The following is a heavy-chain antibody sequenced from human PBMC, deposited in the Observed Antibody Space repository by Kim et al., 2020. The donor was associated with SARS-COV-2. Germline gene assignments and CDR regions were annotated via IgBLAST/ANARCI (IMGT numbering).Heavy chain of an antibody. CDR1: GGSISSSSYY. CDR2: IYYSGST. D-gene: IGHD3-10*01. CDR3: ARQDYYGAIDY. V-gene: IGHV4-39*01. Sequence: SETLSLTCTVSGGSISSSSYYWGWIRQPPGKGLEWIGSIYYSGSTYYNPSLKSRVTISVDTSKNQFSLKLSSVTAADTAVYYCARQDYYGAIDYWGQGTLVTVSS. J-gene: IGHJ4*02.